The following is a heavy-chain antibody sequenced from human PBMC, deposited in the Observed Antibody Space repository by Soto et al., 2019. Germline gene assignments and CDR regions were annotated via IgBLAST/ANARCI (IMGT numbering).Heavy chain of an antibody. V-gene: IGHV4-61*01. CDR2: IYYSGST. CDR1: GGSVSSGSYY. D-gene: IGHD3-22*01. J-gene: IGHJ5*02. Sequence: PSETLSLTSTVSGGSVSSGSYYWSWIRQPPGKGLEWIGYIYYSGSTNYNPSLKSRVTISVDTSKNQFSLKLSSVTAADTAVYYCARTVAYLRGYYGIYSYNWFDPWGQGTLVTVSS. CDR3: ARTVAYLRGYYGIYSYNWFDP.